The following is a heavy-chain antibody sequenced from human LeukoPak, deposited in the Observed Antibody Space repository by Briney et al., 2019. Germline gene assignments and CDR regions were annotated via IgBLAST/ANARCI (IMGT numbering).Heavy chain of an antibody. Sequence: PGRSLRLSCAASGFIFSNYGMHWVRQAPGKGLEWVAVIWYDGRNKYYADSVKGRFTISRDNSKNTLFLEMNSLTAEDTAIYYCARGGGYNYGNFDYWGQGTLVTVSS. D-gene: IGHD5-24*01. CDR2: IWYDGRNK. V-gene: IGHV3-33*01. CDR3: ARGGGYNYGNFDY. J-gene: IGHJ4*02. CDR1: GFIFSNYG.